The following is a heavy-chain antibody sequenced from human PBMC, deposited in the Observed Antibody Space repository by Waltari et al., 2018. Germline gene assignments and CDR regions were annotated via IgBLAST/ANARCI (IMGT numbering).Heavy chain of an antibody. V-gene: IGHV3-33*01. D-gene: IGHD3-22*01. Sequence: QVQLVESGGGVVQPGRSLRLCCAASGFTFSSYGMPWVGQAQGKGLWGVAVIGYDGSNKSYADSLKGRFTISRDNSKNTLYLQMNSLRAEDTAVYYCARDFRRYYDSSGPVDYWGQGTLVTVSS. CDR2: IGYDGSNK. J-gene: IGHJ4*02. CDR1: GFTFSSYG. CDR3: ARDFRRYYDSSGPVDY.